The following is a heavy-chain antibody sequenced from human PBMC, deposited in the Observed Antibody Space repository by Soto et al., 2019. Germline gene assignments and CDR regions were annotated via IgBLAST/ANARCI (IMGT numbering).Heavy chain of an antibody. J-gene: IGHJ4*02. D-gene: IGHD1-7*01. CDR1: GYTFTSSG. Sequence: ASVKVSCKASGYTFTSSGITWVRQAPGQGLEWMGWISTYNGNTNYAQNFQGRVTMTTNTSTSTAYMELRSLRSDDTAVYYSARCSAWNYASHYWGQGNLVTVSS. CDR3: ARCSAWNYASHY. V-gene: IGHV1-18*01. CDR2: ISTYNGNT.